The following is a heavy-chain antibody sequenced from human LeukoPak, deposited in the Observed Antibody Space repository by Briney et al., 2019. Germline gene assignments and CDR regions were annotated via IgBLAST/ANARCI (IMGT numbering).Heavy chain of an antibody. CDR2: IYYSGST. CDR3: ARHPQLVRNFDY. CDR1: GGSISSSSYY. V-gene: IGHV4-39*01. D-gene: IGHD6-13*01. J-gene: IGHJ4*02. Sequence: SETLSLTCTVSGGSISSSSYYWGWIRQPPGKGLEWIGSIYYSGSTYYNPSLKSRVTISVDTSKNQFSLKLSSVTAADTAVYYCARHPQLVRNFDYWGQGTLVTVSS.